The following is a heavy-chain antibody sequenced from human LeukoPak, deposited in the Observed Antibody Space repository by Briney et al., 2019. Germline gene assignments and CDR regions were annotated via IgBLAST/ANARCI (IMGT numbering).Heavy chain of an antibody. V-gene: IGHV1-2*02. CDR3: ARGPSRRAARPVCWYFDL. CDR2: INPNSGGT. J-gene: IGHJ2*01. CDR1: GYTFTGYY. D-gene: IGHD6-6*01. Sequence: ASVKVSCKASGYTFTGYYMHWVRQAPGQGLEWMGWINPNSGGTNYAQKFQGRVTMTRDTSISTAYMELSRLRSDDTAVYYGARGPSRRAARPVCWYFDLWGRGTLVTVSS.